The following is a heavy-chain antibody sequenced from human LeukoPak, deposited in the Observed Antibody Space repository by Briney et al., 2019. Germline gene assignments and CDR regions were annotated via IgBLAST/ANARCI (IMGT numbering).Heavy chain of an antibody. V-gene: IGHV3-21*04. D-gene: IGHD4-17*01. CDR3: ARVSGDYLYVPYDP. J-gene: IGHJ5*02. CDR1: GFTFSSYS. CDR2: ISGDSNYI. Sequence: GGSLRLSCAASGFTFSSYSMNWVRQAPGKGLEWVSSISGDSNYIYYADSVRGRFTISRDNAKNSLYLQMNSLRVEDTAVYYCARVSGDYLYVPYDPWGQGTLVTVSS.